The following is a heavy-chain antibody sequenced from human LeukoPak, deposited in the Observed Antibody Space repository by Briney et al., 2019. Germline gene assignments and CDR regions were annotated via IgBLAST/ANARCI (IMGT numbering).Heavy chain of an antibody. V-gene: IGHV3-23*01. CDR1: GFTFSSYA. D-gene: IGHD1-26*01. Sequence: GGSLRLSCAASGFTFSSYAMSWVRQAPGKGLEWVSAISGSGGSTYYADSVKGRFTISRDNSKNTLYLQMNSLRAEDTAVYYCAKEDLGWRRVGATRYFQHWGQGTLVTVSS. CDR3: AKEDLGWRRVGATRYFQH. J-gene: IGHJ1*01. CDR2: ISGSGGST.